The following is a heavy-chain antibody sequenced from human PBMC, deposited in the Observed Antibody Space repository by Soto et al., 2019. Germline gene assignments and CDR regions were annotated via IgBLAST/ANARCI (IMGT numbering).Heavy chain of an antibody. D-gene: IGHD6-25*01. Sequence: SLTLSLTCTVSGGSISSYFWTWIRHPPGRGLECIGHIHYGGSTNYNPSLKSRVTLSVDTSKNQVSLKLSSVTAADTAMYFCARQVSSAWPPYYYDMDVWGQGTTVT. V-gene: IGHV4-59*08. J-gene: IGHJ6*02. CDR2: IHYGGST. CDR3: ARQVSSAWPPYYYDMDV. CDR1: GGSISSYF.